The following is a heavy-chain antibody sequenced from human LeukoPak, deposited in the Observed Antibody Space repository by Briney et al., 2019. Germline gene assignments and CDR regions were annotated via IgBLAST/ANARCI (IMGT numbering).Heavy chain of an antibody. CDR3: ARVNKYGDYDY. D-gene: IGHD4-17*01. CDR1: GGSISSYY. J-gene: IGHJ4*02. V-gene: IGHV4-59*01. CDR2: IYYSGST. Sequence: SETLSLTCTVSGGSISSYYWSWIRQPPGKGLEWIGYIYYSGSTNYNPSLKSRVTISVDTSKNQFSLKLSSVTAADTAVYYCARVNKYGDYDYWGQGTLVTVSS.